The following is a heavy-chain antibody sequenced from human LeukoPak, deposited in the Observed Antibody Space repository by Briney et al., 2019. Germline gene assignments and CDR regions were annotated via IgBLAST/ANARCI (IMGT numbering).Heavy chain of an antibody. CDR3: AKDGDDGIES. CDR1: GFTFSTFA. V-gene: IGHV3-23*01. J-gene: IGHJ4*02. CDR2: IFPSGGEI. D-gene: IGHD7-27*01. Sequence: GGFLRLSCAASGFTFSTFAMIWVRQPPGKGLEWVSSIFPSGGEIHYADSVRGRFTISRDNSKNTLYLQMNSLRAEDTAVYYCAKDGDDGIESWGQGTLVTVSS.